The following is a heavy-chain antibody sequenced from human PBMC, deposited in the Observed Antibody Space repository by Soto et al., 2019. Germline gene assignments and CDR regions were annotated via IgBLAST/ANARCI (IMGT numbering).Heavy chain of an antibody. CDR1: GGSISSGGYY. CDR3: ARDPPAGPADY. CDR2: IYYSGST. V-gene: IGHV4-31*03. J-gene: IGHJ4*02. Sequence: PSETLSLTCTVSGGSISSGGYYWSWIRQHPGKGLEWIGYIYYSGSTYYNPSLKSRVTISVDTSKNQFSLKLSSVTAADTAVYYCARDPPAGPADYWGQGTLVTVSS.